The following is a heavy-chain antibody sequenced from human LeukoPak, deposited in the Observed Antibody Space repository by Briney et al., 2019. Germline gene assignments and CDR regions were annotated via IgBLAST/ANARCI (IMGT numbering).Heavy chain of an antibody. Sequence: ASVKVSCKASGYTFTSHGINWVRQAPGQGLEWMGWIRAYNGDTKYAQNFQGRVTLTTYTSTTTAYLELRSLTSDDTAVYYCARDPSNTSGWKTWFDPWGQGTLVTVSS. CDR1: GYTFTSHG. V-gene: IGHV1-18*01. J-gene: IGHJ5*02. CDR2: IRAYNGDT. D-gene: IGHD6-19*01. CDR3: ARDPSNTSGWKTWFDP.